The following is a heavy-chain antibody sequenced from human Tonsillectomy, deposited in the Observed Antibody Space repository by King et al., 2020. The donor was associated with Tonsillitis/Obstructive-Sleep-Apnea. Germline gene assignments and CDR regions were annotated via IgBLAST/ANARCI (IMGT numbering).Heavy chain of an antibody. CDR3: ARRVVSSTTHSFDY. V-gene: IGHV5-51*01. Sequence: VQLVESGAEVKKPGESLKISCQGSGYSFYNYWIGWGRQMPGKGLEGMGIIYPGDSDTRYSPSFQGQVTISADKSISTAYLQWSSLKASDTAIYYCARRVVSSTTHSFDYWGQGTLVTVSS. D-gene: IGHD2/OR15-2a*01. J-gene: IGHJ4*02. CDR2: IYPGDSDT. CDR1: GYSFYNYW.